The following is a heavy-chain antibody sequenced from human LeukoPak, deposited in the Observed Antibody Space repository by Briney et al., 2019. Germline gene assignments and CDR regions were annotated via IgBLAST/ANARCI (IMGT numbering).Heavy chain of an antibody. CDR3: ARAWGDGYNIPRGMDV. CDR1: GFTFSSYW. V-gene: IGHV3-7*02. J-gene: IGHJ6*02. Sequence: PGGSLRLSCAASGFTFSSYWMSWVRQAPGKGLEWVANIKQDGSEKYYVDSVKGRFTISRDNAKNSLYLQMNSLRAEDTAVYYCARAWGDGYNIPRGMDVWGQGTTVTVSS. D-gene: IGHD5-24*01. CDR2: IKQDGSEK.